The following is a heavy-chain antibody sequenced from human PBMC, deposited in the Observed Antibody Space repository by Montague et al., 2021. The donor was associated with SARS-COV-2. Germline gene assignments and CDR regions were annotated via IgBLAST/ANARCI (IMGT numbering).Heavy chain of an antibody. CDR2: AGRIVTT. Sequence: SETLSLTCAVYGGSFLDYHWSWTRQPPGKGQERTGQAGRIVTTNNNPSLKSRLSISVDTSKNQFSLTLNSVAAADTAVYYCARLNGWGIVSLVAVSRKNCYFDVWGRGTLVTVSS. J-gene: IGHJ2*01. CDR1: GGSFLDYH. CDR3: ARLNGWGIVSLVAVSRKNCYFDV. D-gene: IGHD6-19*01. V-gene: IGHV4-34*01.